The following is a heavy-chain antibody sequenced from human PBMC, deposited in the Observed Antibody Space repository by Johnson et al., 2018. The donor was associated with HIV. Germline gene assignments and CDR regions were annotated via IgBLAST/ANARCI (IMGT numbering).Heavy chain of an antibody. Sequence: VQLVESGGSVVRPGGSLRLSCAASGFTVSSNYMSWVRQAPGKGLESVSVVYSGGTSHYADSVKGRSTISRDNSKNTLYLQMNSLRAEDTAVYYCAKGDYNCWGGDAFDSLGQGTMVTVSS. J-gene: IGHJ3*02. CDR2: VYSGGTS. V-gene: IGHV3-66*02. CDR3: AKGDYNCWGGDAFDS. CDR1: GFTVSSNY. D-gene: IGHD3-3*01.